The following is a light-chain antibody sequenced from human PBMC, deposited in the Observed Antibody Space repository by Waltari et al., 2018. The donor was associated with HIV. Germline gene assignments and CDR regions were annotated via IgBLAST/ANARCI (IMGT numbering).Light chain of an antibody. V-gene: IGKV3-15*01. CDR1: QNININ. CDR2: GAS. CDR3: QHYHNWPPYT. J-gene: IGKJ2*01. Sequence: EIVMTPSPATLSVSPGDRATLPCRASQNININLAWYQQKPGQAPRLLIYGASTRATGIPARFSGSGSGTEFTLTISSLQSEDFAVFYCQHYHNWPPYTFGQGTKLEIK.